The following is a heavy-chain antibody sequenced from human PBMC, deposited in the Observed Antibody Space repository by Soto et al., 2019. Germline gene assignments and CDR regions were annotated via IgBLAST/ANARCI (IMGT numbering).Heavy chain of an antibody. D-gene: IGHD4-17*01. Sequence: SETLSLTCTVSGGSFKSGSYSWSWIRQPPGKGLEWIGYVYRTGRTSYNPSLKSRVSISMDTSKNQFSLNLDSVTAADTAIYFCARRGGDYLFDSWGQGILVTVSS. J-gene: IGHJ4*02. CDR3: ARRGGDYLFDS. CDR2: VYRTGRT. CDR1: GGSFKSGSYS. V-gene: IGHV4-61*01.